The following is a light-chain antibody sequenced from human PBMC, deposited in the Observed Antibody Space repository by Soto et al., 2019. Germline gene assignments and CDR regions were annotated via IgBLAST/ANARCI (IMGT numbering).Light chain of an antibody. CDR3: QQSYSTPPT. Sequence: DLQMTQSPSSLSASVGDRVTITCRASQSISSYLNWYQQKPGKAPKLLIYAASNLQSGVPSRFGGNGSGTDFTLTISSLPPEDFATYYCQQSYSTPPTFGQGTKVEIK. J-gene: IGKJ1*01. CDR1: QSISSY. CDR2: AAS. V-gene: IGKV1-39*01.